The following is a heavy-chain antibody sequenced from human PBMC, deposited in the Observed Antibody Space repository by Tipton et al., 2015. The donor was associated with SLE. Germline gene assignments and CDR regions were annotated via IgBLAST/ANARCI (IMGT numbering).Heavy chain of an antibody. J-gene: IGHJ6*03. Sequence: GSLRLSCVGSGVTLSNYEMNWVRQAPGKGLEWVSYISTSNSGGIIRYAASVKGRFTISRDNAKNSLYLQMDSLRAEDAAVYYCASLTGTTSDYYYMDVWGKGTTVTVSS. CDR2: ISTSNSGGII. D-gene: IGHD1-7*01. V-gene: IGHV3-48*03. CDR3: ASLTGTTSDYYYMDV. CDR1: GVTLSNYE.